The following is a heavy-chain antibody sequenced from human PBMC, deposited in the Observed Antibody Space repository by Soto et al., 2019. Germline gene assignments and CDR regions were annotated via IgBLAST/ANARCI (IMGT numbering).Heavy chain of an antibody. CDR2: IYYSGST. D-gene: IGHD5-12*01. CDR1: GGSISSGGYY. CDR3: VREGEYSGYGLRG. J-gene: IGHJ4*02. V-gene: IGHV4-31*03. Sequence: LSLTCTVSGGSISSGGYYWSWIRQHPGKGLEWIGYIYYSGSTYYNPSLKSRVTISVDTSKNQFSLQLNSVTPEDTAVYYCVREGEYSGYGLRGWGQGTQVTVSS.